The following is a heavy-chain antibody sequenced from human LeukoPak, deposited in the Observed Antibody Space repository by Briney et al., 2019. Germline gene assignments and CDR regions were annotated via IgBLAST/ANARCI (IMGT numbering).Heavy chain of an antibody. Sequence: PAGSLRLSCAASGFTFSSYSMNWVRQAPGKGLEWVSYISSSSSTIYYADSVKGGFTISRDNAKNSLYLQMNSLRAEDTAVYYCARDSHCSGGSCYFVGTFDYWGQGTLVTVSS. J-gene: IGHJ4*02. V-gene: IGHV3-48*01. CDR1: GFTFSSYS. D-gene: IGHD2-15*01. CDR2: ISSSSSTI. CDR3: ARDSHCSGGSCYFVGTFDY.